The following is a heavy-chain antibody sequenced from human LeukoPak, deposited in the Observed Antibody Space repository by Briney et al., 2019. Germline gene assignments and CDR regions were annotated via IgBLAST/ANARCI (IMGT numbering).Heavy chain of an antibody. J-gene: IGHJ4*02. CDR3: ARERGAMVRGVILSDN. CDR1: GYSFTTYG. V-gene: IGHV1-18*01. Sequence: ASVKVSCKASGYSFTTYGINWVRQAPGQGLEWMAWISAYNGNTNYAQTFQGRVTLTTDTLTTTAYMELRSLRSDDTAVYYCARERGAMVRGVILSDNWGQGTLVTVSS. CDR2: ISAYNGNT. D-gene: IGHD3-10*01.